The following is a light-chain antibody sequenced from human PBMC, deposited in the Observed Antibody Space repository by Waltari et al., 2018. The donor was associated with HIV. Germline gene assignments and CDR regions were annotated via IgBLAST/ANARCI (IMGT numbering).Light chain of an antibody. CDR1: QSVSTY. V-gene: IGKV3-11*01. Sequence: EIVLTHSPATLYLSPGDRATLSCRASQSVSTYLPWYQQRSGQSPRLLIYDASVRATGIPARFSGSGSGTDFTLTISSLDPEDVAVYYCQQRSNWPPAPTFGGGTKVEIK. J-gene: IGKJ4*01. CDR3: QQRSNWPPAPT. CDR2: DAS.